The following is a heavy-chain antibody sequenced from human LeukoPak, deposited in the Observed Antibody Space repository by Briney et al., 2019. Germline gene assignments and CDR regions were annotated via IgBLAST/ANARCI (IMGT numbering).Heavy chain of an antibody. CDR2: ISAYNGNT. J-gene: IGHJ4*02. V-gene: IGHV1-18*01. CDR3: ARVFADSSGYYYPGY. D-gene: IGHD3-22*01. Sequence: GASVKVSCKASGYTFTSYGISWVRQAPGQGLEWMGWISAYNGNTNYAQKLQGRVTMTTATSTSTAYMELRSLRSDDTAVYYCARVFADSSGYYYPGYWGQGTLVTVSS. CDR1: GYTFTSYG.